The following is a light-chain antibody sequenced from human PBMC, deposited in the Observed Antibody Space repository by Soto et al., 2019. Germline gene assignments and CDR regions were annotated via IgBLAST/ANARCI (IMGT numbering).Light chain of an antibody. V-gene: IGKV1-5*03. CDR1: QSISSW. CDR2: RAF. CDR3: QQYNDYPWT. Sequence: DIQMTQSPSTLSASVGARVTITCRASQSISSWLAWYQQKPGKAPKLLSYRAFSLESGVPTRFSGSGSGTEVTLTISSLQPDDFATYYCQQYNDYPWTFGQGTKVEIK. J-gene: IGKJ1*01.